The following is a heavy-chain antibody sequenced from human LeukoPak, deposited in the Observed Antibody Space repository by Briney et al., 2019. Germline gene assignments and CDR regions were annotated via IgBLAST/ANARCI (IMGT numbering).Heavy chain of an antibody. D-gene: IGHD6-6*01. CDR1: GGSISTYY. J-gene: IGHJ4*02. V-gene: IGHV4-4*07. CDR2: IYTSGSS. CDR3: ARENEPAARSFDY. Sequence: SETLSLTCTVSGGSISTYYWSWIRQPAGKGLEWIGRIYTSGSSNYNTPLKSRVTMSVDTSKNQFPLKLSSVTAADTAVYYCARENEPAARSFDYWGQGTLVTVSS.